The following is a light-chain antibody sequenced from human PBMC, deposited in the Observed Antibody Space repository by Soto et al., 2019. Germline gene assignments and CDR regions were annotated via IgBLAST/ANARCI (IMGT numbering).Light chain of an antibody. CDR2: EGS. J-gene: IGLJ3*02. Sequence: QSALTQPASVSGSPGQSITISCTGSRSDVETSDVVSWYQQHPGQAPKAVIYEGSRRLPGVSNRFSGSKSGNTASLIISGLQTEEEADYYCCSYGRGGTPEFGGGTKLTVL. CDR3: CSYGRGGTPE. V-gene: IGLV2-23*01. CDR1: RSDVETSDV.